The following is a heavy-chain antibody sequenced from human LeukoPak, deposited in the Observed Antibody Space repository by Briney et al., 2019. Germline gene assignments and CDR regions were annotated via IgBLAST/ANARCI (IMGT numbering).Heavy chain of an antibody. D-gene: IGHD5-24*01. CDR3: ARERDGYNNRRAFDY. Sequence: ASVKVSCKASGYTFTSYGISWVRQAPGQGLEWMGWISAYNGNTNYAQKLQGRVTMTTDTSTSTAYMELRSLRSEDTAVYYCARERDGYNNRRAFDYWGQGTLVTVSS. J-gene: IGHJ4*02. CDR1: GYTFTSYG. V-gene: IGHV1-18*01. CDR2: ISAYNGNT.